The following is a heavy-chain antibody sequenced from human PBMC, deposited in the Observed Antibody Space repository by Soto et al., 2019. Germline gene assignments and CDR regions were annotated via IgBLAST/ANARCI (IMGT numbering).Heavy chain of an antibody. J-gene: IGHJ4*02. CDR1: GFTCNSYV. Sequence: PGGSLRLSCAASGFTCNSYVMTWVRQAPGKGLEWVSGIDTGGDTTFYADSVKGRFTVSRDNSRNTLYLQLSSLRAEDTAIYYCAKGVRLGANLSPFDYWGQGTLVTVSS. D-gene: IGHD1-26*01. CDR2: IDTGGDTT. CDR3: AKGVRLGANLSPFDY. V-gene: IGHV3-23*01.